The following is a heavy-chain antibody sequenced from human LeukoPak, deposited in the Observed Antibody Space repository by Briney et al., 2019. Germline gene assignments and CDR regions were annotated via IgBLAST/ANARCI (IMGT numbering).Heavy chain of an antibody. CDR1: GYTFTDYY. Sequence: GASVKVSCKASGYTFTDYYMHWVRQAPGQGLEWVGWINSNSGGINYAQKFQGRVTMTRDTSISTAYMGLSRLRSDDTAVYYCARGRVTNAFDIWGQGTMVTVSS. D-gene: IGHD3-10*01. CDR3: ARGRVTNAFDI. V-gene: IGHV1-2*02. CDR2: INSNSGGI. J-gene: IGHJ3*02.